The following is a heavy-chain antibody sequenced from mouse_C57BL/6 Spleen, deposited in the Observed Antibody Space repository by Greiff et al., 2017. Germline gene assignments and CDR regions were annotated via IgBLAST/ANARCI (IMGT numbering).Heavy chain of an antibody. Sequence: VQLQESGPELVKPGASVKISCKASGYAFSSSWMNWVKQRPGKGLEWIGRIYPGDGDTNYNGKFKGKATLTADKSSSTAYMQLSSLTSEDSAVYFCARSDYGNYGDAMDYWGQGTSVTVSS. J-gene: IGHJ4*01. D-gene: IGHD2-1*01. CDR3: ARSDYGNYGDAMDY. V-gene: IGHV1-82*01. CDR1: GYAFSSSW. CDR2: IYPGDGDT.